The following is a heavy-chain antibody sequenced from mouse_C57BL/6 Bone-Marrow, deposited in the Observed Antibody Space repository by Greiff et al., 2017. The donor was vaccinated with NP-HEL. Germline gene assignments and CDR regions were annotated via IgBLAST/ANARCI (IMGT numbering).Heavy chain of an antibody. V-gene: IGHV14-2*01. CDR3: ARDGTADWYFDV. CDR1: GFNIPDYY. Sequence: VQLQQSGAELVKPGASVKLSCTASGFNIPDYYMHWVKQRTEQGLEWIGRIDPEDGATKYAPKFQGKATITADTSSNTAYLQLSRLTSEDSAVYYCARDGTADWYFDVWGTGTTVTVSS. D-gene: IGHD1-1*01. CDR2: IDPEDGAT. J-gene: IGHJ1*03.